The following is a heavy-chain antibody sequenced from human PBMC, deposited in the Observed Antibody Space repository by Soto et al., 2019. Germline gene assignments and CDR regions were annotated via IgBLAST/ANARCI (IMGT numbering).Heavy chain of an antibody. CDR2: IIGSDGST. J-gene: IGHJ4*02. CDR3: TKGAHLDY. Sequence: VQVLESGGGLVQPGGSLRLSCAASGFSFSTYDMSWVRQSPGKGLDWVSVIIGSDGSTYYAHSVKGRFTISRSNSKNAMYLQMSGLRVDDTAVYYCTKGAHLDYWGPGTLVIVSS. CDR1: GFSFSTYD. V-gene: IGHV3-23*01.